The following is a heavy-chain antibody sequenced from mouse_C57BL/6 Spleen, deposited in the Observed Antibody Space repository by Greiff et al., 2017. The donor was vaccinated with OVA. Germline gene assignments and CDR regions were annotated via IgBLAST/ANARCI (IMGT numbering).Heavy chain of an antibody. D-gene: IGHD2-4*01. CDR1: GYSFTDYN. J-gene: IGHJ4*01. CDR3: ARNYDYAHYYAMDY. Sequence: VQLKQSGPELVKPGASVKISCKASGYSFTDYNMNWVKQSNGKSLEWIGVINPNYGTTSYNQKFKGKATLTVDQSSSTAYMQLNSLTSEDSAVYYCARNYDYAHYYAMDYWGQGTSVTVSS. CDR2: INPNYGTT. V-gene: IGHV1-39*01.